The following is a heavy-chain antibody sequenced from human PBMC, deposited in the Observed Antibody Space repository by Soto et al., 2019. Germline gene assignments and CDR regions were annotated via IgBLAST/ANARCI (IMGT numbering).Heavy chain of an antibody. CDR2: IIPIFGTA. CDR1: GGTFSSYA. D-gene: IGHD2-21*02. V-gene: IGHV1-69*01. Sequence: QVQLVQSGAEVKKPGSSVKVSCKASGGTFSSYAISWVRQAPGQGLEWMGGIIPIFGTANYAQKFQGRVTITADESTSTAYMELSSLRSEDTAVHYCARLGYCGGDCYLVPYYYYGMDVWGQGTTVTVSS. J-gene: IGHJ6*02. CDR3: ARLGYCGGDCYLVPYYYYGMDV.